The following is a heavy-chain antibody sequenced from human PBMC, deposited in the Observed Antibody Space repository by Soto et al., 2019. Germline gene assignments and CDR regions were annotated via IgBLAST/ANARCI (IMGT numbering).Heavy chain of an antibody. J-gene: IGHJ5*01. CDR1: GVSIHNSHSF. V-gene: IGHV4-39*01. Sequence: ETLSLTCAVSGVSIHNSHSFWGWIRQPPGKGLEFIGSIYYSGGANYNPSLKSRVTISLDTSKNQFSLTVNSVTAADTAIYYCGRVVEGATRHTDFDSWGQGTLVTVSS. CDR2: IYYSGGA. CDR3: GRVVEGATRHTDFDS. D-gene: IGHD2-15*01.